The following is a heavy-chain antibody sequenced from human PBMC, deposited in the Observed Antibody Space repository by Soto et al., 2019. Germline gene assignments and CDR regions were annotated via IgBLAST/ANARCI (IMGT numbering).Heavy chain of an antibody. CDR3: ARDYFDSSDYTTNWFDP. Sequence: SETLSLTCAVSGGSISSGGYSWSWIRQPPGKGLEWIGYMYHSGSTYYNPSLKSRVTILIDTSKNQFSLKLTSVTAADTAVYYCARDYFDSSDYTTNWFDPWGQGTLVTVSS. J-gene: IGHJ5*02. CDR1: GGSISSGGYS. V-gene: IGHV4-30-2*01. D-gene: IGHD3-22*01. CDR2: MYHSGST.